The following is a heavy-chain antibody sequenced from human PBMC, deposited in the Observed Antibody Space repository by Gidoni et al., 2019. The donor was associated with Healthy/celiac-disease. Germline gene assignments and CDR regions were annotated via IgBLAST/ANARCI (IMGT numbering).Heavy chain of an antibody. CDR2: IKSKTDGGTT. D-gene: IGHD3-22*01. CDR1: GFTFSNAW. Sequence: EVQLVESGGGLVKPGGSLRLSCAASGFTFSNAWLNWVRQAPGKGLEWVGRIKSKTDGGTTDYAAPVKGIFTISRDDSKNTLYLQMNSLKTEDTAVYYCTTGEMSGYYYVVSYYYYYMDVWGKGTTFTVSS. V-gene: IGHV3-15*07. CDR3: TTGEMSGYYYVVSYYYYYMDV. J-gene: IGHJ6*03.